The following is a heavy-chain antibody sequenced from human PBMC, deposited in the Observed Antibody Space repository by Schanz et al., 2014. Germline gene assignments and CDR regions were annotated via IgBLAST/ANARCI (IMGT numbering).Heavy chain of an antibody. CDR2: LNFDETYT. V-gene: IGHV3-74*02. Sequence: VQLLESGGGLVQPGGSLRLSCEASGFTFSRYWMHWVRQAPGKGLEWVSRLNFDETYTSYADSVKGRFTISRDNAKNTVYLQMTSLRVEDTAVYYCARGGADSAMAHEYWGRGTLVTVSS. D-gene: IGHD5-18*01. CDR3: ARGGADSAMAHEY. CDR1: GFTFSRYW. J-gene: IGHJ4*02.